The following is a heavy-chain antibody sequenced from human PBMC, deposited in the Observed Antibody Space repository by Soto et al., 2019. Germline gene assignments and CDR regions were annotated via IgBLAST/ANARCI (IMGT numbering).Heavy chain of an antibody. J-gene: IGHJ5*02. CDR3: ARGVTVFGLVSRFWFDP. D-gene: IGHD3-3*01. CDR2: IYNSGIT. CDR1: GGSISSGDYS. Sequence: SETLSLTCTVSGGSISSGDYSWSWVRQSPGKGLEWIGHIYNSGITYYNPSLKSRVVISIDTSRKQFSLRLNSLTAADRAVYFCARGVTVFGLVSRFWFDPWGQGTVVTVPS. V-gene: IGHV4-30-4*01.